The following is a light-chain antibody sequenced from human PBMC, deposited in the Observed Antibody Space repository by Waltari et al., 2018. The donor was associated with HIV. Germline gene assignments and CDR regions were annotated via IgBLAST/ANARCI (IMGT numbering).Light chain of an antibody. CDR2: NDD. Sequence: QSVLTQSPSVSETPGQSVTISCSGSDSNIGSHAVPWYQQFPGKPPRPLVYNDDLILSGVSDRLSASKSGTSASLAINDLQSEHESHYYCAAWDDGLNGVIFGGGTKVTVL. V-gene: IGLV1-36*01. J-gene: IGLJ2*01. CDR1: DSNIGSHA. CDR3: AAWDDGLNGVI.